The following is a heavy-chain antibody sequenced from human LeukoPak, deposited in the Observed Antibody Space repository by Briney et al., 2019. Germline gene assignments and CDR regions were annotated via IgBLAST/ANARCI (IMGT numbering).Heavy chain of an antibody. Sequence: GGSLRLSCAASGFTFSSYSMNWVRPAPGKGLEWVSSISSSSSYIYYADSVKGRFTISRDNAKNSLYLQMNSLRAEDTAVYYCARDLPLVRRVYAFDYWGQGTLVTVSS. V-gene: IGHV3-21*01. D-gene: IGHD3-10*01. CDR2: ISSSSSYI. CDR1: GFTFSSYS. J-gene: IGHJ4*02. CDR3: ARDLPLVRRVYAFDY.